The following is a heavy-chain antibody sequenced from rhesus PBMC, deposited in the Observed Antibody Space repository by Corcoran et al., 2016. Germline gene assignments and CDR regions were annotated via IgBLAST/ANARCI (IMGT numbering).Heavy chain of an antibody. CDR1: GYSFTSYW. J-gene: IGHJ4*01. CDR2: IDPIASAP. CDR3: ARGYWGSYFDY. D-gene: IGHD3-34*01. V-gene: IGHV5-2*01. Sequence: EVQLVQSGAEVKRPGESLKISCKTSGYSFTSYWISWVRQMHGKGLEWLVAIDPIASAPRYRPSFQGQVTISADKSISTAYLQWSSLKASDSATYYCARGYWGSYFDYWGQGVLVTVSS.